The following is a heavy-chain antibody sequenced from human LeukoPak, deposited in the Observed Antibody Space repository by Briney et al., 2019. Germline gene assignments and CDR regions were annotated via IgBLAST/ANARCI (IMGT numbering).Heavy chain of an antibody. D-gene: IGHD3-16*02. V-gene: IGHV4-61*02. CDR2: IYTSGST. Sequence: SETLSLTCTVSGGSISSGSYYWSWIRQPAGKGLEWIGRIYTSGSTNYNPSLKSRVTISVDTSKNQFSLKLSSVTAADTAVYYCARRISGYVWGSYRPAGWFDPWGQGTLVTVSS. CDR3: ARRISGYVWGSYRPAGWFDP. CDR1: GGSISSGSYY. J-gene: IGHJ5*02.